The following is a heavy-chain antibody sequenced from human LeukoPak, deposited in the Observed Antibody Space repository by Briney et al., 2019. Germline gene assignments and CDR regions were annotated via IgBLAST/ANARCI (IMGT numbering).Heavy chain of an antibody. CDR3: ARETRRYYYDSSGYLYY. CDR2: ISAYNGNT. V-gene: IGHV1-18*01. D-gene: IGHD3-22*01. CDR1: GYSFNSYG. J-gene: IGHJ4*02. Sequence: ASVKVSCKASGYSFNSYGITWVRQVPGQGLEWMGWISAYNGNTNYAQKFQGRVTMTRDTSISTAYMELSRLRSDDTAVYYCARETRRYYYDSSGYLYYWGQGTLVTVSS.